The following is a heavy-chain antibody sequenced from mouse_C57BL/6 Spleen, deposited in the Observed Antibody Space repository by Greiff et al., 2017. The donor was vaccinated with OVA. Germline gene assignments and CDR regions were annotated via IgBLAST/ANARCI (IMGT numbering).Heavy chain of an antibody. Sequence: QVQLQQSGPELVKPGASVKISCKASGYAFSSSWMNWVKQRPGKGLEWIGRIYPGDGDTNYNGKFKGKATLTADKSSSTAYMQLSSLTSEDSAVYCCARSGAAQALYWGQGTLVTVSA. CDR1: GYAFSSSW. CDR2: IYPGDGDT. V-gene: IGHV1-82*01. D-gene: IGHD3-2*02. J-gene: IGHJ3*01. CDR3: ARSGAAQALY.